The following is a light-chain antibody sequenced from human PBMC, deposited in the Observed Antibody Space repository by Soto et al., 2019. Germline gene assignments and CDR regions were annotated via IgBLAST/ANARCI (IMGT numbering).Light chain of an antibody. J-gene: IGKJ3*01. CDR1: QSLSVSY. Sequence: EIVLTQSPGTLSLSPGDRATLSCRASQSLSVSYIAWYQQKPGQAPRLLIYSTSTRAAGIPDRFTGRGSGTHFTLAISRLEPEDFAVYYCQKYDRAPFTFGPGTKVDFK. CDR2: STS. V-gene: IGKV3-20*01. CDR3: QKYDRAPFT.